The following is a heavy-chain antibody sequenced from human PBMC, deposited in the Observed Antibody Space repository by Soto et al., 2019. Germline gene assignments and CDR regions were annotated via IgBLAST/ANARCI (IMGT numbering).Heavy chain of an antibody. CDR3: AKVTPHSSSYYFDY. D-gene: IGHD6-13*01. J-gene: IGHJ4*02. Sequence: SETLSLTCTVSGGSVSDGNYYWSWIRRPPGKGLEWIGYIYYSGRTNYNPSLKSRVTISIDTSKNEFSLKLTSVTAADTAMYYCAKVTPHSSSYYFDYWGQGTLVTVSS. CDR1: GGSVSDGNYY. V-gene: IGHV4-61*01. CDR2: IYYSGRT.